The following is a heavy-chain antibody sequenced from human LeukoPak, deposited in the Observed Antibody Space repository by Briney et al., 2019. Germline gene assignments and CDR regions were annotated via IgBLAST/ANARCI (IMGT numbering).Heavy chain of an antibody. Sequence: SETLSLTCAVSGYSISSGYYWGWFRQPPGKGLDWIASMYHSGSTYYNPSLKSRVTISVDTSKNQFSLRLSSVTAADTAVYYCAKQGPTVVTHFDTWGQGTLVTVYS. V-gene: IGHV4-38-2*01. CDR2: MYHSGST. D-gene: IGHD4-23*01. J-gene: IGHJ4*02. CDR1: GYSISSGYY. CDR3: AKQGPTVVTHFDT.